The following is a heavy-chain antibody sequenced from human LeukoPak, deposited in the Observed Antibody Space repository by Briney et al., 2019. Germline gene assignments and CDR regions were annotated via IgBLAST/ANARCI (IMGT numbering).Heavy chain of an antibody. CDR2: ISSSTSYI. CDR3: ATRYSSSSGFDY. D-gene: IGHD6-6*01. V-gene: IGHV3-21*01. Sequence: PGGSLRLSCAASGFTFSSYSMNWIRQAPGKGLEWVSSISSSTSYIYYADSVKGRFTISKDNAKNSLYLQMNSLRAEDTAVYYCATRYSSSSGFDYWGQGTLVTVSS. J-gene: IGHJ4*02. CDR1: GFTFSSYS.